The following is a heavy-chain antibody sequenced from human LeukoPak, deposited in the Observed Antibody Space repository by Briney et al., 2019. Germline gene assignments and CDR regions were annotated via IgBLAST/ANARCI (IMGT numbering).Heavy chain of an antibody. V-gene: IGHV3-13*01. CDR1: GFTFIDYD. D-gene: IGHD6-19*01. CDR2: IGIRGDT. J-gene: IGHJ4*02. Sequence: GGSLRLSCAASGFTFIDYDMPWVRQVIGKGLEWVSAIGIRGDTHYSGSVKGRFTISRENAESSLYLQMSSLRAEDTAVYYCARGGIQVSGIDEFDYWGQGTLVTVSS. CDR3: ARGGIQVSGIDEFDY.